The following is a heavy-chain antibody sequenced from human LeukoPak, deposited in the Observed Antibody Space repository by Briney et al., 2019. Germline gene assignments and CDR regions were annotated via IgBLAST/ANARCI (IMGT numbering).Heavy chain of an antibody. D-gene: IGHD4-11*01. V-gene: IGHV4-61*02. CDR3: ARTLTPLRTGFDY. J-gene: IGHJ4*02. CDR1: GGSISSGSYY. Sequence: SETLSLTRTVSGGSISSGSYYWSWIRQPAGKGLEWIGRIYTSGSTNYNPSLKSRVTISVDTSKNQFSLRLSSVTAADTAVYYCARTLTPLRTGFDYWGQGTLVTVSS. CDR2: IYTSGST.